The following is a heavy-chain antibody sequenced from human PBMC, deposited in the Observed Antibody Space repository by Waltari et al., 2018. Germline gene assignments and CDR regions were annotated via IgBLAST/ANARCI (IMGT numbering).Heavy chain of an antibody. J-gene: IGHJ6*02. CDR2: ISGSGGST. CDR3: AKRGADTAMVTSPVCAGLLPYCYYGMDV. D-gene: IGHD5-18*01. V-gene: IGHV3-23*01. CDR1: GFTFSSYA. Sequence: EVQLLESGGGLVQPGGSLRLSCAASGFTFSSYAMSWVRQAPGKGLEWVSAISGSGGSTYYADSVKGRFTISRDNSKNTLYLQMNSLRAEDTAVYYCAKRGADTAMVTSPVCAGLLPYCYYGMDVWDQGP.